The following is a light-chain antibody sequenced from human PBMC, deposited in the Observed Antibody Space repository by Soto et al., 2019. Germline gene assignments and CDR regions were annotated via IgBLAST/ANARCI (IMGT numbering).Light chain of an antibody. CDR1: SSDVGAYDY. CDR2: QVT. CDR3: SSYVVSYNWV. Sequence: QSALTQPPSASGSPGQSVTISCTGTSSDVGAYDYVSWFQQHPGKAPKLIIYQVTKRPSGVPDRFSGSKSGNTASVTVSGLQAEDEADYYCSSYVVSYNWVFGGGTQLTVL. J-gene: IGLJ3*02. V-gene: IGLV2-8*01.